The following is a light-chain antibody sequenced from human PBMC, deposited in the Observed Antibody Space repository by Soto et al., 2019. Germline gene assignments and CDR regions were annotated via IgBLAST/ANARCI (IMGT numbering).Light chain of an antibody. J-gene: IGKJ1*01. Sequence: DIQMTQSPSSLSASVGDRVTITFRAIHPMSTFLNWYQQSTGKAPRLLIYDASTLHSGVPSRFSGSGSGTHFTLTISSLRPEDVATYYCQHSYNTPWTFGQGTKVDIK. CDR3: QHSYNTPWT. V-gene: IGKV1-39*01. CDR1: HPMSTF. CDR2: DAS.